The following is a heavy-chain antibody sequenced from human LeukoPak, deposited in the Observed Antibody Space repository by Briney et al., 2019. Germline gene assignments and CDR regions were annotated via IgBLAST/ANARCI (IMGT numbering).Heavy chain of an antibody. CDR3: ARGHGYCSGGSCYPNY. CDR2: IYYSGST. Sequence: PSETLSLTCTVSGGSIGSYYWSWIRQPPGKGLEWIGYIYYSGSTNYNPSLKSRVTISVDMSKNQFSLKLSSVTAADTAVYYCARGHGYCSGGSCYPNYWGQGTLVTVSS. V-gene: IGHV4-59*01. D-gene: IGHD2-15*01. J-gene: IGHJ4*02. CDR1: GGSIGSYY.